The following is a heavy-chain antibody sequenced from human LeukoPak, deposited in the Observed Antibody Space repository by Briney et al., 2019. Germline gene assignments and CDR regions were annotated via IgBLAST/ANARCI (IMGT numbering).Heavy chain of an antibody. CDR2: VSGGAGTT. CDR1: GFAFSSYA. D-gene: IGHD2-2*01. J-gene: IGHJ4*02. Sequence: PGGSLRLSCAASGFAFSSYAMSWVRQAPGKGLEWVSSVSGGAGTTYYADSVKGRFTISRDNSKNTLYLQMNTLRSDDTAVYYCAKGECSSTSCNPMDYWGQGTLVTVSS. CDR3: AKGECSSTSCNPMDY. V-gene: IGHV3-23*01.